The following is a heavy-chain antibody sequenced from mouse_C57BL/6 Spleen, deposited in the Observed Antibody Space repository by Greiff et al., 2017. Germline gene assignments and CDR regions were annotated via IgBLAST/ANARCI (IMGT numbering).Heavy chain of an antibody. V-gene: IGHV1-53*01. J-gene: IGHJ4*01. Sequence: QVQLQQPGTELVKPGASVKLSCKASGYTFTSYWMHWVKQRPGQGLEWIGNINPSNGGHKYNEKFKSKATLTIDKSSSTAYMQLSSLTSEDSAVYYCAREWLGHAMDYWGQGTSVTVSS. CDR2: INPSNGGH. CDR1: GYTFTSYW. CDR3: AREWLGHAMDY. D-gene: IGHD4-1*01.